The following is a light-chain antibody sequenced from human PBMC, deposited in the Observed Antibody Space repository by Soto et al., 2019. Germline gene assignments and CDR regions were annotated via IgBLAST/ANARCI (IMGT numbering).Light chain of an antibody. Sequence: EIVLTQSPVTLSLSPGDRATLSCRASQSVRSGYLAWYQQKPGQAPRLLISVASNRATGIPDRFSGSGSGTDFTLTISRLEPEDFAIYYCQQYGSSPLTFGGGTKVEIK. V-gene: IGKV3-20*01. CDR1: QSVRSGY. J-gene: IGKJ4*01. CDR2: VAS. CDR3: QQYGSSPLT.